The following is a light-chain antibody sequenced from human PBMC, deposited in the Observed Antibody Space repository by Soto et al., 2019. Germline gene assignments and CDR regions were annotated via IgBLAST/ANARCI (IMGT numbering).Light chain of an antibody. Sequence: QSALTQPPSASGTPGQSVTIPCTGTSSDVGDYNYVSWYQQHPGKAPKLGIYEVSRRPSGVPDRFSGSKSGNTASLTVSGLQAEDEADYYCSSNAGSNNLVFGGGTKVTVL. J-gene: IGLJ2*01. CDR1: SSDVGDYNY. V-gene: IGLV2-8*01. CDR3: SSNAGSNNLV. CDR2: EVS.